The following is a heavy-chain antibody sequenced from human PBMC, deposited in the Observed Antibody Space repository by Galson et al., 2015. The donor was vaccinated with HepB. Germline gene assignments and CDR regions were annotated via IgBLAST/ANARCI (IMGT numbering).Heavy chain of an antibody. CDR2: ISSNGGST. CDR1: GFTFSSYA. Sequence: SLRLSCAASGFTFSSYAMHWVRQAPGKGLEYVSAISSNGGSTYYADSVKGRFTISRDNSKNTLYLQMSSLRAEDTAVYYCVKEGYFDWLLPFDYWGQGTLVTVSS. D-gene: IGHD3-9*01. J-gene: IGHJ4*02. V-gene: IGHV3-64D*06. CDR3: VKEGYFDWLLPFDY.